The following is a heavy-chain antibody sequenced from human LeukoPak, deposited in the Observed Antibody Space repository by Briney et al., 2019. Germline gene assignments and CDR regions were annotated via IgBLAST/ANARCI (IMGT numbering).Heavy chain of an antibody. J-gene: IGHJ6*04. CDR1: GFTFSSYA. CDR3: ARAPLLWFGEYSYYYGMDV. D-gene: IGHD3-10*01. V-gene: IGHV3-23*01. Sequence: PGGSLRLSCAASGFTFSSYAMSWVRQAPGKGLEWVSAISGSGGSTYYADSAKGRFTISRDNAKNSLYLQMNSLRAEDTAVYYCARAPLLWFGEYSYYYGMDVWGKGTTVTVSS. CDR2: ISGSGGST.